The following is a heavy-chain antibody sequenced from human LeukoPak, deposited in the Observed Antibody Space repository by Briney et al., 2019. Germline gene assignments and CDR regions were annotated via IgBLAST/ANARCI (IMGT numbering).Heavy chain of an antibody. J-gene: IGHJ4*02. CDR1: GGSISSYF. Sequence: NPSETLSLTCTVSGGSISSYFWRWIRQPPGKGLEWIGYIYYSGSTNYNPSLKSRVTISVDTSKNQFSLKLSSVTAADTAVYYCARRLRFLEWLRVFDYWGQGTLVTVSS. CDR3: ARRLRFLEWLRVFDY. V-gene: IGHV4-59*12. CDR2: IYYSGST. D-gene: IGHD3-3*01.